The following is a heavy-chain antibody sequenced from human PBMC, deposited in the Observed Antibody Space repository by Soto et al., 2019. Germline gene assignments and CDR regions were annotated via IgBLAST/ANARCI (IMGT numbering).Heavy chain of an antibody. J-gene: IGHJ4*02. CDR1: GFSLSTSGVG. Sequence: QITLKESGPTRVKPTQTLTLTCTFSGFSLSTSGVGVGCIRQPPGKALERLALIYWDDDKRYNPSLKSRLTITKDTSKNQVVLTMTNMDPVDTATHYCAHRVGLQGNWNGGYFNFWGQGALVTVSS. D-gene: IGHD1-1*01. CDR3: AHRVGLQGNWNGGYFNF. CDR2: IYWDDDK. V-gene: IGHV2-5*02.